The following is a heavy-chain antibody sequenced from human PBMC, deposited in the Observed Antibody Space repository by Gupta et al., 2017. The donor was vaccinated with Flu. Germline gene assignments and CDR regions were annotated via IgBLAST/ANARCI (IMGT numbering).Heavy chain of an antibody. Sequence: QVQLQESGPGLVKPSQTRSLPCTVSGASISSGGYSWSWIRQHPGKGLEWIGYIHYSGITYYNPSLRSRATISVDTSRNQFSLKLSSVTAADTAVYHCSRRVGDYDIVAGYYFDSWGQGTLVTVSS. J-gene: IGHJ4*02. D-gene: IGHD3-9*01. CDR3: SRRVGDYDIVAGYYFDS. CDR2: IHYSGIT. V-gene: IGHV4-31*03. CDR1: GASISSGGYS.